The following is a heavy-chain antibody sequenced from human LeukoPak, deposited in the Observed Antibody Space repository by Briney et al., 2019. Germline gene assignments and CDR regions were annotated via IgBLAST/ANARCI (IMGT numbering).Heavy chain of an antibody. V-gene: IGHV3-23*01. J-gene: IGHJ6*02. D-gene: IGHD4-17*01. CDR1: GFTFSSYA. Sequence: GGSLRLSCAASGFTFSSYAMSWVRQAPGKGLEWVSAISGSGGSTYYADSVKGRFTISRDNSKNTLYLQMNSLRAEDTAVYYCAKSEDTVSVALVYGMDVWGQGTTVTVSS. CDR2: ISGSGGST. CDR3: AKSEDTVSVALVYGMDV.